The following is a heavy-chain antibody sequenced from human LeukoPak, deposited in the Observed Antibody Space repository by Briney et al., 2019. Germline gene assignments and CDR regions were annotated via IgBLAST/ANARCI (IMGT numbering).Heavy chain of an antibody. D-gene: IGHD3-22*01. V-gene: IGHV3-30*18. CDR3: AKDQSYYDSSGYYTVEYFDY. CDR2: VSYDGSNK. Sequence: GRSLRLSCAASGFTFSSYGMHWVRQAPGKGLEWVAVVSYDGSNKYYADSVKGRFTISRDNSKNTLYLQMNSLRAEDTAVYYCAKDQSYYDSSGYYTVEYFDYWGQGTLVTVSS. J-gene: IGHJ4*02. CDR1: GFTFSSYG.